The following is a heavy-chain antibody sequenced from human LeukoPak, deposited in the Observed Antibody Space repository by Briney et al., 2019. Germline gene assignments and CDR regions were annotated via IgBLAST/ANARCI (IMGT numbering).Heavy chain of an antibody. D-gene: IGHD2-15*01. Sequence: SETLSLTCAVYGGSFSGYYWSWIRQPPGKGLEWLGEINHSGSTNYNPSLKSRVTISVDTSKNQFSLKLSSVTAADTAVYYCAGLGRYCSGGSCNYWGQGTLVTVSS. CDR3: AGLGRYCSGGSCNY. J-gene: IGHJ4*02. CDR2: INHSGST. V-gene: IGHV4-34*01. CDR1: GGSFSGYY.